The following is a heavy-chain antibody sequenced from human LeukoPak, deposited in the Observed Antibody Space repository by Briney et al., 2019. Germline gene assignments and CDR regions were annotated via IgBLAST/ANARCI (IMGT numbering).Heavy chain of an antibody. CDR2: TYYRSKWYN. Sequence: SQTLSLTCAVSGDSFSSNSAAWNWIRQSPSRGLEWLGSTYYRSKWYNDYAVSVKSRITINPDTSKNQFSLQLNSVTPEDTAVYYCARVSRQPGYCSSTSCYDYYYYYYMDVWGKGTTVTVSS. V-gene: IGHV6-1*01. J-gene: IGHJ6*03. CDR3: ARVSRQPGYCSSTSCYDYYYYYYMDV. CDR1: GDSFSSNSAA. D-gene: IGHD2-2*01.